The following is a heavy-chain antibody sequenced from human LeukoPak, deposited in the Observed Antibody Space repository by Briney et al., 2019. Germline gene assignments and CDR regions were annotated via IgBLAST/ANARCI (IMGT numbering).Heavy chain of an antibody. CDR1: GFTFSSYA. V-gene: IGHV3-23*01. CDR3: AKGDSSGYYFSY. D-gene: IGHD3-22*01. J-gene: IGHJ4*02. Sequence: GGSLRLSCVASGFTFSSYAMSWVRQAPGKGLEWVSGISGSGGSTYYADSVKGRFTISRDNSKNTLYLQMNSLRAEDTAVYYCAKGDSSGYYFSYWGQGTLVTVSS. CDR2: ISGSGGST.